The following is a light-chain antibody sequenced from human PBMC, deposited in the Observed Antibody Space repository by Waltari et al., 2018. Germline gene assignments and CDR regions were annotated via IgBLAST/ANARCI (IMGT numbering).Light chain of an antibody. Sequence: EIVLTQSPASLSLSPGDRATLSCRASQSVGRTLAWYQQRPGQAPRLLIYDASSRATGIPDRFSGSGSGTDVSLSISRLEPEDFAVYYCQKYGTRPATFGQGTKVEVK. CDR3: QKYGTRPAT. CDR1: QSVGRT. CDR2: DAS. V-gene: IGKV3-20*01. J-gene: IGKJ1*01.